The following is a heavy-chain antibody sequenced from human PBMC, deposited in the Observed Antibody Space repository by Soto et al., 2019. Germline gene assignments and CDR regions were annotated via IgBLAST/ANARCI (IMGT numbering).Heavy chain of an antibody. CDR1: GASISSGGYY. CDR2: VYYSGST. CDR3: ARDKGAMADF. V-gene: IGHV4-31*11. J-gene: IGHJ4*02. Sequence: QVQLQESGPGLVKPSQTLSLTCVVSGASISSGGYYWSWIRQHPGKGLEWIGYVYYSGSTYYNPSLKSRVTISVDTSKNQFSLRLSSVTAADTAVYYCARDKGAMADFWGQGILVTVSP. D-gene: IGHD5-18*01.